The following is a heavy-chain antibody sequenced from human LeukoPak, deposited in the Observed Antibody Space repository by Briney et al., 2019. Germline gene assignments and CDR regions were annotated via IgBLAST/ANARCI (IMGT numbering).Heavy chain of an antibody. V-gene: IGHV4-30-4*01. CDR1: GGSISSGDYY. Sequence: PSQTLSLTCTVSGGSISSGDYYWSWIRQPPGKGLEWIGYIYYSGRTYYNPSLKSRVTISVDTSKNQFSLKLSSVTAADTAVYYCARGSRRSIAAAGRAPGYWYFDLWGRGTLVTVSS. J-gene: IGHJ2*01. D-gene: IGHD6-13*01. CDR3: ARGSRRSIAAAGRAPGYWYFDL. CDR2: IYYSGRT.